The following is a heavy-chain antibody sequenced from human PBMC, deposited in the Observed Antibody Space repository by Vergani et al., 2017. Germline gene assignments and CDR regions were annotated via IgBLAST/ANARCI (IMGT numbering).Heavy chain of an antibody. D-gene: IGHD1-1*01. V-gene: IGHV5-51*01. J-gene: IGHJ4*02. CDR3: ARHTTYTDS. CDR2: IYPADSDT. Sequence: EAELVQSGPEMRKPGESLKISCKGYEYSFGNYWIGWVRQMPGKGLEWMGIIYPADSDTRYSPSFQGQVTVSAAKSISTAFLQWDGLKASDTALSYCARHTTYTDSWGQGTLVTVSS. CDR1: EYSFGNYW.